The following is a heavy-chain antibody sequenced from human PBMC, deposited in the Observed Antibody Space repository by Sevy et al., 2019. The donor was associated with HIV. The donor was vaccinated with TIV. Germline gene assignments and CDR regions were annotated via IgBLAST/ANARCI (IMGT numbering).Heavy chain of an antibody. J-gene: IGHJ4*02. CDR2: INPNRGGT. D-gene: IGHD3-10*01. V-gene: IGHV1-2*02. CDR3: ARGGSGSYCKKLDY. Sequence: ASVKVSCKASGYTFTGYYMHWVRQAPGQGLEWMGWINPNRGGTNYAQKFQGRVTMTRDTSISTAYMELSRLRSDDTAVYYCARGGSGSYCKKLDYWGQGTLVTVSS. CDR1: GYTFTGYY.